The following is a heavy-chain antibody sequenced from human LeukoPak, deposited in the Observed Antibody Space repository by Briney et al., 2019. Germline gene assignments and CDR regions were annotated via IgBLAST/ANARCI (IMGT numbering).Heavy chain of an antibody. V-gene: IGHV4-39*01. CDR1: GGSISSSSYC. CDR3: ARYTVTTFLYRND. J-gene: IGHJ4*02. CDR2: SYYSGST. D-gene: IGHD4-17*01. Sequence: SETLSLTCTVSGGSISSSSYCWGWIRQPPGKGLEWIGSSYYSGSTYYNPSLKSRVTISVDTSKNQFSLKLSSVTAADTAVYYCARYTVTTFLYRNDWGQGTLVTVSS.